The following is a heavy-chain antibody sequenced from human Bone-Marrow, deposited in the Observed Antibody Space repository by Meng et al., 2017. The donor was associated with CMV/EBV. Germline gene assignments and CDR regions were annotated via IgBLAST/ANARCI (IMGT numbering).Heavy chain of an antibody. D-gene: IGHD3-10*01. CDR2: ITFDGSNT. CDR1: GFSFNDYG. V-gene: IGHV3-30*03. J-gene: IGHJ1*01. Sequence: GESLKISCAVSGFSFNDYGMHWVRQTPGKGLEWLTFITFDGSNTYYADSVKGRFTISRDNSKNTLYLQMNSLSDEDTAVYYCARDTRWFGLYFWGQGTLVTVSS. CDR3: ARDTRWFGLYF.